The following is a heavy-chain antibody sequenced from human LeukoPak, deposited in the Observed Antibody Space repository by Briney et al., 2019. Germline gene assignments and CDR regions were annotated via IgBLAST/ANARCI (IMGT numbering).Heavy chain of an antibody. D-gene: IGHD3-22*01. Sequence: GGSLRLSCAASGFTVNSNYMIWVRQGPGKGLEWVSVIYTGGSTHYADSVEGRFTISRDNAKNSLYLQMNSLRAEDTAVYYCARDKGDYDTSGSLFVFGGQGTLVTVSS. CDR1: GFTVNSNY. V-gene: IGHV3-53*01. CDR2: IYTGGST. J-gene: IGHJ4*02. CDR3: ARDKGDYDTSGSLFVF.